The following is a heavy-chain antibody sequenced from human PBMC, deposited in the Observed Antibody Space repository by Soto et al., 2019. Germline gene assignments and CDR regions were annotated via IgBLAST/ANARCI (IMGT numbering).Heavy chain of an antibody. CDR1: GFTFSTYW. Sequence: EVQLVESGGGLVQPGGSLRLSCAASGFTFSTYWMGWVRQAPGKGLEWVANIREDGSGNFYVDSVKGRFTISRDNAKNSLILQMSSLSAEDTAVYYCARGLSHLAARAEGVYFDYWGQGILGTVSS. J-gene: IGHJ4*02. D-gene: IGHD6-6*01. CDR3: ARGLSHLAARAEGVYFDY. V-gene: IGHV3-7*01. CDR2: IREDGSGN.